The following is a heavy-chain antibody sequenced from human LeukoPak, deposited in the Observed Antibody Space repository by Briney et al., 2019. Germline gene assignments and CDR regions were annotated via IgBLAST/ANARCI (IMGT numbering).Heavy chain of an antibody. V-gene: IGHV4-4*07. D-gene: IGHD3-3*01. CDR3: ARALYYDFWSGYTPFDY. CDR2: IYTSGST. J-gene: IGHJ4*02. CDR1: GGSISSYY. Sequence: SETLSLTCTVSGGSISSYYWSWIRQPAGKGLEWIGRIYTSGSTNYNPSLKSRVTTSLDTSKNQFSLKLSSVTVADTAVYYCARALYYDFWSGYTPFDYWGQGTLVTVSS.